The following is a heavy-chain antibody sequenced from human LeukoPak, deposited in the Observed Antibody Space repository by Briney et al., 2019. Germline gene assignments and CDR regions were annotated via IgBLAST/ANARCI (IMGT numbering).Heavy chain of an antibody. CDR1: GFTFSSYW. J-gene: IGHJ4*02. CDR3: AREPPSRILWFGESRTHFDY. Sequence: PGGSLRLSCAASGFTFSSYWLTWVRQAPGKGLEWVANIKQDGSEKFYVDSVKGRFTISRDNAKNSLYLQMNSLRAEDTAVYYCAREPPSRILWFGESRTHFDYWGQGTLVTVSS. D-gene: IGHD3-10*01. CDR2: IKQDGSEK. V-gene: IGHV3-7*01.